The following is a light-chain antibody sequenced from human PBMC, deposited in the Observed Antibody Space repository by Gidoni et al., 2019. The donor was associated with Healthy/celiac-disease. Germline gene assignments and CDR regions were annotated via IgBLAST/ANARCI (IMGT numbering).Light chain of an antibody. CDR3: QTWCTGSCV. V-gene: IGLV4-69*01. CDR2: LNSDGSH. Sequence: QLVLTQSHSACGSLGASVQLTCTLSSGHSIYAIAWHQQPPENCPRYWMNLNSDGSHNKGDGLPERFSVSSAGSYRALTLSSIPSVDVADYDCQTWCTGSCVFRGGSKPTVL. J-gene: IGLJ3*02. CDR1: SGHSIYA.